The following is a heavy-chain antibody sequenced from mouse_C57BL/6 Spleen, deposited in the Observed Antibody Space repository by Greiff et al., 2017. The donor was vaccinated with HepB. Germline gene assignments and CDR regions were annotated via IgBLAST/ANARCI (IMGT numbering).Heavy chain of an antibody. CDR3: ARRRSLDY. D-gene: IGHD1-1*01. J-gene: IGHJ2*01. CDR2: IDPSDSYT. V-gene: IGHV1-50*01. Sequence: QVQLQQPGAELVKPGASVKLSCKASGYTFTSYWMQWVKQRPGQGLEWIGEIDPSDSYTNYNQKFKGKATLTVDTSSSTAYMHLSSLTSEDSAGYDCARRRSLDYWGKGTTLTVSS. CDR1: GYTFTSYW.